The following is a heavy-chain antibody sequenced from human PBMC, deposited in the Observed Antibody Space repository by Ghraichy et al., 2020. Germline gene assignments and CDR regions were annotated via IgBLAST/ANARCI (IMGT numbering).Heavy chain of an antibody. CDR1: GFTFSSYA. D-gene: IGHD2-8*01. CDR2: ISGSGGST. CDR3: ARPLGYCTNGVCYTPLDY. Sequence: GGSLRLSCAASGFTFSSYAMSWVRQAPGKGLEWVSAISGSGGSTYYADSVKGRFTISRDNSKNTLYLQMNSLRAEDTAVYYCARPLGYCTNGVCYTPLDYWGQGTLVTVSS. J-gene: IGHJ4*02. V-gene: IGHV3-23*01.